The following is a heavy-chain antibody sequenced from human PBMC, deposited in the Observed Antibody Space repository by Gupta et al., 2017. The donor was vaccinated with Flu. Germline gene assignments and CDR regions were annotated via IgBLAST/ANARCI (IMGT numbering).Heavy chain of an antibody. D-gene: IGHD1-26*01. CDR2: VYYSGTS. Sequence: INTHSHYWGWIRRSPEKGREWIGSVYYSGTSVNKTSLKSRVTVCLDTAKTQISLKLKFMNVAHKALYYCSCRSGRSLVFEIWGQGTTVTVSS. CDR1: INTHSHY. V-gene: IGHV4-39*01. J-gene: IGHJ3*02. CDR3: SCRSGRSLVFEI.